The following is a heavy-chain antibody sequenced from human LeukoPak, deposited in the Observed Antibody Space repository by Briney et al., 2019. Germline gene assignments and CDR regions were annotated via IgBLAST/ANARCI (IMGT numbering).Heavy chain of an antibody. Sequence: PSQTLSLTCTVSGGSISSGGYYWSWIRQHPGKGLEWIGYIYYSGSTYYNPSLKSRVTISVDTSKNQFSLKLSSVTAADTAVYYCARGRYSSTSGGYMDVWGKGTTVTVSS. J-gene: IGHJ6*03. D-gene: IGHD6-13*01. CDR3: ARGRYSSTSGGYMDV. CDR1: GGSISSGGYY. V-gene: IGHV4-31*03. CDR2: IYYSGST.